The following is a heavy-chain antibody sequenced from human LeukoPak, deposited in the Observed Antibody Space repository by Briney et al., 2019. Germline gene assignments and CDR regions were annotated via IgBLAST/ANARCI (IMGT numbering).Heavy chain of an antibody. J-gene: IGHJ4*02. V-gene: IGHV3-7*03. CDR1: GFTVSSNY. CDR2: IKQDGSEK. CDR3: ARGGIYYGSGSHWGY. D-gene: IGHD3-10*01. Sequence: GGSLRLSCAASGFTVSSNYMSWVRQAPGKGLEWVANIKQDGSEKYYVDSVKGRFTISRDNAKNSLYLQTNSLRAEDTAVYYCARGGIYYGSGSHWGYWGQGTLVTVSS.